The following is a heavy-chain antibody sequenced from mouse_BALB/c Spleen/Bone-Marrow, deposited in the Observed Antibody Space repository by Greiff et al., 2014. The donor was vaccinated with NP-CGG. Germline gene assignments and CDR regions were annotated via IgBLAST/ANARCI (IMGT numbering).Heavy chain of an antibody. J-gene: IGHJ3*01. V-gene: IGHV1-20*02. CDR2: INPYNGDT. D-gene: IGHD2-4*01. Sequence: EVQLQQSGPELVKPGASVKISCKASGYSFTGYFMNWVMQSHGKSLEWIGRINPYNGDTFYNQKFKGKATLTADKSSNTAHMELRSLASEDSAVYYCARTYDYDRGAWFAYWGQGTLVTVSA. CDR3: ARTYDYDRGAWFAY. CDR1: GYSFTGYF.